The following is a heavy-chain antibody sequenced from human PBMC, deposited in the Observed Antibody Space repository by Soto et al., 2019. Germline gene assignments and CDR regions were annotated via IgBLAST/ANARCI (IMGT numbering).Heavy chain of an antibody. J-gene: IGHJ5*02. CDR3: TTRPSSVGWFDP. D-gene: IGHD6-6*01. CDR1: VGSIISYY. CDR2: IYYTGST. Sequence: PSETLSLSCSSSVGSIISYYWTWIRQPPGKGLEWIGNIYYTGSTNYIPSLKGRVTISIDTSKNQFTLQLTSVTAADTAMYYCTTRPSSVGWFDPWGQGTLVTVSS. V-gene: IGHV4-59*01.